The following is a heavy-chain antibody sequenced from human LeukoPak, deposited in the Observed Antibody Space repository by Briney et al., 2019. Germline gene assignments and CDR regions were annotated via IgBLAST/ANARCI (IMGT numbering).Heavy chain of an antibody. Sequence: GGSLRLSCAASGFTFSSYAMSWVRQAPGKGPEWVSGISGSGGSTYYADSVKGRFTIFRDNSKNTLYLQMNSLRAEDTAVYHCANGWSPDYWGRGTLVTVSS. CDR3: ANGWSPDY. CDR2: ISGSGGST. V-gene: IGHV3-23*01. CDR1: GFTFSSYA. D-gene: IGHD2-15*01. J-gene: IGHJ4*02.